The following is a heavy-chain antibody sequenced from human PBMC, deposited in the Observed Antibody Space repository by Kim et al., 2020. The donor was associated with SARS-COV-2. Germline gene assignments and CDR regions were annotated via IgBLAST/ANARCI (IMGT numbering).Heavy chain of an antibody. V-gene: IGHV3-30*18. CDR1: GFTFSSYG. Sequence: GGSLRLSCAASGFTFSSYGMHWVRQAPGKGLEWVAVISYDGSNKYYADSVKGRFTISRDNSKNTLYLQMNSLRAEDTAVYYCAKNYYDSSGYYQGYAFDIWGQGTMVTVSS. CDR2: ISYDGSNK. J-gene: IGHJ3*02. D-gene: IGHD3-22*01. CDR3: AKNYYDSSGYYQGYAFDI.